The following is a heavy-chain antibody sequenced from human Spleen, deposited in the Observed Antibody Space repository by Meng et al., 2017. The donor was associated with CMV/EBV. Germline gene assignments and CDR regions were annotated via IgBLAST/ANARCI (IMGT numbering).Heavy chain of an antibody. CDR2: IYSGGSST. CDR1: GFTFSSYA. CDR3: AKARGLWFGESFDY. V-gene: IGHV3-23*03. Sequence: GESLKISCAASGFTFSSYAMSWVRQAPGKGLEWVSVIYSGGSSTYYADSVKGRFTISRDNSKNTLYLQMNSLRAEDTAIYYCAKARGLWFGESFDYWGQGTLVTVSS. D-gene: IGHD3-10*01. J-gene: IGHJ4*02.